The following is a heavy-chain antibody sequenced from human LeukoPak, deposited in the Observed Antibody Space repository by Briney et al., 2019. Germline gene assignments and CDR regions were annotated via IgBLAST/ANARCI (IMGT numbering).Heavy chain of an antibody. CDR1: GSSFTSYW. D-gene: IGHD1-26*01. Sequence: GESLKISCKASGSSFTSYWIGWVRQMPGKGLEYMGIIYPGDSDTKYSPSFQGQVTISADTSISTAYLQWSSLKASDTAMYHCARRSGNYVDYWGQGTLVTVSS. CDR2: IYPGDSDT. V-gene: IGHV5-51*01. J-gene: IGHJ4*02. CDR3: ARRSGNYVDY.